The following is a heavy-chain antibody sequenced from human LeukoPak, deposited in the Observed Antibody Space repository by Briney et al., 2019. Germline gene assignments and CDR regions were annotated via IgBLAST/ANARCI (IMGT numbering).Heavy chain of an antibody. V-gene: IGHV4-59*12. CDR2: IYYSGST. Sequence: SETLSLTCTVSGGSISSYCWSWIRQPPGKGLEWIGYIYYSGSTNYNPSLKSRVTISVDTSKNQFSLKLSSVTAADTAVYYCARDSRDCSGGSCYSRNWLDPWGQGTLVTVSS. CDR1: GGSISSYC. J-gene: IGHJ5*02. CDR3: ARDSRDCSGGSCYSRNWLDP. D-gene: IGHD2-15*01.